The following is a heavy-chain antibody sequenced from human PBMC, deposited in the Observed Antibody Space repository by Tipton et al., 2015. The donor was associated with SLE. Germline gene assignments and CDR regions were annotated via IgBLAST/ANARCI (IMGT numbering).Heavy chain of an antibody. V-gene: IGHV4-34*01. D-gene: IGHD5-18*01. CDR2: INHSGST. CDR3: ARGANSHNFDY. Sequence: TLSLTCAVYGGSFSVYYWTWIRQPPGKGLEWVGEINHSGSTKYNPSLKSRVTISVDTSKNQFSLKLNSVAAADTAMYYCARGANSHNFDYWGQGTLVTVSS. J-gene: IGHJ4*02. CDR1: GGSFSVYY.